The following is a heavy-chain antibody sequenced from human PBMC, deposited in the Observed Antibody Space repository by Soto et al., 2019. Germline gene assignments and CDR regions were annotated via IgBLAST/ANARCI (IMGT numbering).Heavy chain of an antibody. Sequence: QVQLVQSGAEVKKPGSSVKVSCKVSGGVFSNYIMTWVRQAPGQRLEWMGGIIPILGLPTYAQKFEGRVTITADESTGTAYMELNRLRSDDTAIYYCARVPVYPPSKSYGGYDLNYFYGMDVWGPGTSVTVSS. CDR3: ARVPVYPPSKSYGGYDLNYFYGMDV. D-gene: IGHD5-12*01. V-gene: IGHV1-69*01. J-gene: IGHJ6*02. CDR2: IIPILGLP. CDR1: GGVFSNYI.